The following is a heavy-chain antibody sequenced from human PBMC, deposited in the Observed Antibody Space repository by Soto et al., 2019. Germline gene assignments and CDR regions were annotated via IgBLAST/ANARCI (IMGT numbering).Heavy chain of an antibody. J-gene: IGHJ4*02. CDR1: GFSFSDYY. D-gene: IGHD3-22*01. V-gene: IGHV3-11*06. CDR3: ARDPTTPTNYYDSSGSEYYFDY. Sequence: PGGSLRLSCVVSGFSFSDYYMSWIRQAPGKGLEWVSYIGSSSRYTNYADSVKGRFIISRDNAKKSLYLQMNSLRAEDTAVYYCARDPTTPTNYYDSSGSEYYFDYWGQGTLVTVPQ. CDR2: IGSSSRYT.